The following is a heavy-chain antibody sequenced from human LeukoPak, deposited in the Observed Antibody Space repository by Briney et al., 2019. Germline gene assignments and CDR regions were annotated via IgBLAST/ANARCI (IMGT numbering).Heavy chain of an antibody. CDR1: GFTFSSYS. CDR2: ISSSSSYI. V-gene: IGHV3-21*01. Sequence: GGSLRLSCAASGFTFSSYSMNWVRQAPGKGLEWVSSISSSSSYIYYADSVKGRFTISRDNAKNSLYLRMNSLRAEDTAVYYCARDHGSYYAMYYFDYWGQGTLVTVTS. CDR3: ARDHGSYYAMYYFDY. D-gene: IGHD1-26*01. J-gene: IGHJ4*02.